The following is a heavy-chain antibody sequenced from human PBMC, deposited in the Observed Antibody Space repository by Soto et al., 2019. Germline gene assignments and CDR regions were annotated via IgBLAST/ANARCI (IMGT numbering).Heavy chain of an antibody. CDR2: INAGNGNT. D-gene: IGHD6-19*01. CDR3: ARSVTVAGTIDY. J-gene: IGHJ4*02. Sequence: GASVKVSCKASGYTFTSYATHWVRQAPGQRLEWMGWINAGNGNTKYSQKFQGRVTITRDTSASTAYMELSSLRSEDTSVYYCARSVTVAGTIDYWGQGTLVTVSS. V-gene: IGHV1-3*01. CDR1: GYTFTSYA.